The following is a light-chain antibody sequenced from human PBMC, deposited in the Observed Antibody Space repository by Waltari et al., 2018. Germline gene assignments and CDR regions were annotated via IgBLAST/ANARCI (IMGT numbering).Light chain of an antibody. CDR3: QQYYAAPWT. J-gene: IGKJ1*01. CDR2: WAS. V-gene: IGKV4-1*01. Sequence: DIVMTQSPDSLAVSLGERATINSKPSQSVLYSSNNKSYLSWFQQKPGQPPKLLFYWASTRESGVPDRFSGSGSGTDFTLTISSLQAEDVAVYYCQQYYAAPWTFGQGTMVEIK. CDR1: QSVLYSSNNKSY.